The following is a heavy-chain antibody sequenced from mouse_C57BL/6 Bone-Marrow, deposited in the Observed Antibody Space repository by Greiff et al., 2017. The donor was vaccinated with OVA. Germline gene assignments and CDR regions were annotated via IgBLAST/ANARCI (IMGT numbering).Heavy chain of an antibody. CDR1: GYAFSSSW. CDR2: IYPGDGDT. J-gene: IGHJ2*01. D-gene: IGHD1-1*01. V-gene: IGHV1-82*01. Sequence: QVQLQQSGPELVKPGASVKISCKASGYAFSSSWMNWVKQRPGKGLEWIGRIYPGDGDTNYNGKFKGKATLTADKSSSTAYMQLSSLTSEDSAVYFCARSGFITTVVAHYFDYWGQGTTLTVSS. CDR3: ARSGFITTVVAHYFDY.